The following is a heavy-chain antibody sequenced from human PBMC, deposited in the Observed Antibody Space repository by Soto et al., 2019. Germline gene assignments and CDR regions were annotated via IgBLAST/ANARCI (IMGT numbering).Heavy chain of an antibody. D-gene: IGHD3-22*01. CDR3: ASYDSSGYYYWFDP. V-gene: IGHV1-2*02. J-gene: IGHJ5*02. CDR1: GYTFTGYY. Sequence: ASVKVSCKASGYTFTGYYMPWVRQAPGQGLEWMGWINPNSGGTNYAQKFQGRVTMTRDTSISTAYMELSRLRSDDTAVYYCASYDSSGYYYWFDPWGQGTLVTVSS. CDR2: INPNSGGT.